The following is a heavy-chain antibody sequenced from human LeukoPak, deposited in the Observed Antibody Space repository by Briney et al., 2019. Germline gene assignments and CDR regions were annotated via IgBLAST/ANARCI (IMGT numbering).Heavy chain of an antibody. CDR3: AGGEQWLVGAFDY. Sequence: SETLSLTCAVYGGSFSGYYWSWIRQPPGKGLEWIGEINQSGSTNYNPSLKSRVTISRDTSKNQFSLKLSSVTAADTAVYYCAGGEQWLVGAFDYWGQGTLVTVSS. CDR2: INQSGST. D-gene: IGHD6-19*01. J-gene: IGHJ4*02. CDR1: GGSFSGYY. V-gene: IGHV4-34*01.